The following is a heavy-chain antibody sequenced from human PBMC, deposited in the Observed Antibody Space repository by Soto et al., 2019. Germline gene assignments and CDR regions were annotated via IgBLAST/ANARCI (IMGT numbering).Heavy chain of an antibody. CDR3: ARGRPLLLWFGETTKFDY. CDR2: IYYTGTT. V-gene: IGHV4-59*12. D-gene: IGHD3-10*01. Sequence: SETLSLTCTVSYASINNYHWTWIRQPPGKGLEWIAYIYYTGTTNFNPSLKSRVTISMDTSKNQFSLKLRSVTAADTAVYYCARGRPLLLWFGETTKFDYWGQGTLVTVSS. J-gene: IGHJ4*02. CDR1: YASINNYH.